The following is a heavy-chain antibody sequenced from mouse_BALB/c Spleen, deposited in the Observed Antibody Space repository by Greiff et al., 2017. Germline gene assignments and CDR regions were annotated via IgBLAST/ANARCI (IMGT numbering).Heavy chain of an antibody. CDR3: SSTGDYFDY. CDR2: IYPGDGDT. CDR1: GYAFSSSW. J-gene: IGHJ2*01. Sequence: VKVVESGPELVKPGASVKISCKASGYAFSSSWMNWVKQRPGQGLEWIGRIYPGDGDTNYNGKFKGKATLTADKSSSTAYMQLSSLTSVDSAVYFCSSTGDYFDYWGQGTTLTVSS. V-gene: IGHV1-82*01.